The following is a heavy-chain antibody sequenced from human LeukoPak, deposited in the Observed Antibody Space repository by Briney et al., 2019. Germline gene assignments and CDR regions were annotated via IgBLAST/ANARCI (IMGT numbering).Heavy chain of an antibody. D-gene: IGHD3-3*01. CDR2: ISSSGSTI. CDR3: ARDEVVRAQYYDFWSGYYPVGFDP. Sequence: PGGSLRLSCAASGFTFSDYYMSWIRQAPGKGLEWVSYISSSGSTIYYADSVKGRFTISRDNAKNSLYLQMNSLRAEDTAVYYCARDEVVRAQYYDFWSGYYPVGFDPWGQGTLVTVSS. CDR1: GFTFSDYY. V-gene: IGHV3-11*01. J-gene: IGHJ5*02.